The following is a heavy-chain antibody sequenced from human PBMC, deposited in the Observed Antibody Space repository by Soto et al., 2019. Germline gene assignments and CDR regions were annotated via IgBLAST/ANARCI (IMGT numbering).Heavy chain of an antibody. CDR1: GFTFSSYG. CDR3: VSDRGYGHASVPYS. D-gene: IGHD5-18*01. CDR2: ISYDGGLK. J-gene: IGHJ4*02. Sequence: QAQLVESGGGVVQPGRSLRLSCAASGFTFSSYGMHWVRQAPGTGLEWVAAISYDGGLKHYADSVKGRFTISRDNSKNMVLLQMNSLRAEDTAVYYCVSDRGYGHASVPYSWGQGTLVSVSS. V-gene: IGHV3-30*03.